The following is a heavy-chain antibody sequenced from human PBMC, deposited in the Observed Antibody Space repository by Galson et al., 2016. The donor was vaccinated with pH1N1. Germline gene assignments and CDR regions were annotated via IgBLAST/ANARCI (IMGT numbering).Heavy chain of an antibody. V-gene: IGHV4-39*01. Sequence: LSLTCPVSGGSISNSNYYCGWIRQPAGKGLQWIANTYYSGITYYDSSLKSRVTISVDTSKNQFSLKRNSVIAADTSVYYCARLLYAEYIDYWGQGTRVTVSS. CDR3: ARLLYAEYIDY. J-gene: IGHJ4*02. D-gene: IGHD2-8*01. CDR2: TYYSGIT. CDR1: GGSISNSNYY.